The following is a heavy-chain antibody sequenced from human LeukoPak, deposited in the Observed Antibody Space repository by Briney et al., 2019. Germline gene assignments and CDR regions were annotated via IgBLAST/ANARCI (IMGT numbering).Heavy chain of an antibody. CDR1: GFSLSNARMG. J-gene: IGHJ6*04. V-gene: IGHV2-26*01. CDR2: IFSNDEK. CDR3: ARMGDYYYYYGMDV. Sequence: SGPVLVKPTENLTPACTVSGFSLSNARMGVSWIRQPPGKAPEWLAHIFSNDEKSYSTSLKSRLTISKDTSKSQVVLTMTNMDPVDTATYYCARMGDYYYYYGMDVWGKGTTVTVSS. D-gene: IGHD3-16*01.